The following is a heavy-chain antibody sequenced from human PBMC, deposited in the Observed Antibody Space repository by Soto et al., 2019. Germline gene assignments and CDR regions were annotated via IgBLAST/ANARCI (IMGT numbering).Heavy chain of an antibody. V-gene: IGHV3-74*01. Sequence: EVQLVESGGGLVQPGGSLRLTCAASGFTFSSYWMHWVRQAPGKGLVWVSRINSDGSSTTYADSVKGRFTISRDNAKKPLYLQMNSLRAEDTAVYYCATSGKYYMSWFDPWGQGTLVTVSS. CDR1: GFTFSSYW. CDR2: INSDGSST. CDR3: ATSGKYYMSWFDP. D-gene: IGHD1-26*01. J-gene: IGHJ5*02.